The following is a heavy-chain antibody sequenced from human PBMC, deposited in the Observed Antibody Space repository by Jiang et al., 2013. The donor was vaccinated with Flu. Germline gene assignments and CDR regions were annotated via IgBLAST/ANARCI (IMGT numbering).Heavy chain of an antibody. V-gene: IGHV5-51*01. CDR1: GYSFTSYW. D-gene: IGHD3-22*01. CDR3: ARSHYYDSSGYYSSWPFDY. J-gene: IGHJ4*02. CDR2: IHPGDSDT. Sequence: RESLKISCKGSGYSFTSYWIGWVRQMPGKGLEWMGIIHPGDSDTRYSPSFQGQVTISADKSISTAYLQWSSLKASDTAMYYCARSHYYDSSGYYSSWPFDYWGQGTLVTVSS.